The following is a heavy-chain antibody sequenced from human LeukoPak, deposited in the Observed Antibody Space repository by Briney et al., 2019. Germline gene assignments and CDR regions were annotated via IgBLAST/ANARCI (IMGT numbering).Heavy chain of an antibody. CDR2: IYYSGST. CDR3: GRDGRDDYKGLFDV. Sequence: SETLSPTCTVSGGSIRSSYYYWSWIRQPPGKGLEWIGYIYYSGSTNYNPSLKSRVTISVDTSKNQFSLKLSSVTAADTAVYYWGRDGRDDYKGLFDVGGKGPTVTASS. D-gene: IGHD5-24*01. CDR1: GGSIRSSYYY. J-gene: IGHJ6*03. V-gene: IGHV4-61*01.